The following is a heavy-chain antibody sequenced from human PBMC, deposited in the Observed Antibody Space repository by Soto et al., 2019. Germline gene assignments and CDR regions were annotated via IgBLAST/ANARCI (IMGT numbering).Heavy chain of an antibody. CDR1: GFTFSSYA. J-gene: IGHJ6*02. CDR3: ATRRGAARYYYYGMDV. D-gene: IGHD6-25*01. Sequence: GGSLRLSCAASGFTFSSYAMSWVRQAPGKGLEWVSAISGSGGSTYYADSVKGRFTISRDNSKSTLYLQMNSLRAEDTAVYYCATRRGAARYYYYGMDVSGQGTTFTVSS. V-gene: IGHV3-23*01. CDR2: ISGSGGST.